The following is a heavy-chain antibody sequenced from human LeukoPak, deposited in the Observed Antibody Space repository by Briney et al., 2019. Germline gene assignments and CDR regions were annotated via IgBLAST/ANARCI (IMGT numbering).Heavy chain of an antibody. D-gene: IGHD5-18*01. Sequence: GGSLRLSCAASGFTFSSYEMNWVRQAPGKGLEWVSYISSGGNTIYYADSVKGRFTISRDNAKNSLYLQMNSLRAEDTAVYYCAREGTAIVSFDYWGQGTLVTVSS. V-gene: IGHV3-48*03. CDR2: ISSGGNTI. CDR3: AREGTAIVSFDY. J-gene: IGHJ4*02. CDR1: GFTFSSYE.